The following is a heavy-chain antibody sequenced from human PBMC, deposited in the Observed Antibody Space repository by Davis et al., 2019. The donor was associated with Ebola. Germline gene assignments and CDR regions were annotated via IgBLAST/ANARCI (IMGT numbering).Heavy chain of an antibody. D-gene: IGHD3-9*01. J-gene: IGHJ4*02. CDR1: GYTFTSYG. CDR2: ISAYNGNT. Sequence: ASVKVSCKASGYTFTSYGISWVRQAPGQGLEWMGWISAYNGNTNYAQKLQGRVTMTTDTSTSTAYMELRSLRSDDTAVYYCARDRRGVLRYFDWLYHFDYWGQGTLVTVSS. V-gene: IGHV1-18*04. CDR3: ARDRRGVLRYFDWLYHFDY.